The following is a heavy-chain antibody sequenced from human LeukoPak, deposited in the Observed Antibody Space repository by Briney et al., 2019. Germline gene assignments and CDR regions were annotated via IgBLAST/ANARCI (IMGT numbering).Heavy chain of an antibody. CDR1: GFSFSSYV. J-gene: IGHJ4*02. V-gene: IGHV3-23*01. CDR2: ISGSGNSI. Sequence: PGGSLRLSCAASGFSFSSYVRSWGRQSPGKGLEWVSSISGSGNSIHYADSVRGRFTISRDNHKNMLYMQMNSLRAEDTAVYYCTNPPGNYFFDYWGQGTLVTVSS. CDR3: TNPPGNYFFDY.